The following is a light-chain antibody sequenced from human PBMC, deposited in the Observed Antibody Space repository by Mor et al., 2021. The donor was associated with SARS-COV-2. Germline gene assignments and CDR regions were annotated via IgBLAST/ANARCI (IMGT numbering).Light chain of an antibody. Sequence: NINNVGNQGAAWLQQHQGRPPKLVSYRNDSRPSGIPETFSASRSGSTASLTITGLQPEDEADYYCSAYDRSLTAWVF. CDR3: SAYDRSLTAWV. CDR2: RND. J-gene: IGLJ3*02. V-gene: IGLV10-54*01. CDR1: INNVGNQG.